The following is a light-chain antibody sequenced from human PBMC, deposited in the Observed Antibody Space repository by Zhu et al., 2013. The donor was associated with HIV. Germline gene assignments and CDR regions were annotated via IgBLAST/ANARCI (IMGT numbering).Light chain of an antibody. CDR3: QQSYSTLALS. J-gene: IGKJ4*01. CDR1: QSISTL. Sequence: DIQMTQSPSSLSASVGDRVTTTCRASQSISTLLNWYQQKPGKAPKVLIYAASSLQSGVPSRFSGSGSGTNFSLTISSLQPEDFATYYCQQSYSTLALSFGGGTKVEIK. CDR2: AAS. V-gene: IGKV1-39*01.